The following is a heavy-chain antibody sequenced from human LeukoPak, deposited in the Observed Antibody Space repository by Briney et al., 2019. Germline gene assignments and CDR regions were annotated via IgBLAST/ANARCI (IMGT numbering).Heavy chain of an antibody. CDR1: GGSISSGSYY. V-gene: IGHV4-61*02. D-gene: IGHD3-10*01. Sequence: ASETLPLTCTVSGGSISSGSYYWSWIRQPAGKGLEWIGRIYTSGSTNYNPSLKSRVTISVDTSKNQFSLKLSSVTAADTAVYYCARFALGTLDYWGQGTLVTVSS. CDR2: IYTSGST. CDR3: ARFALGTLDY. J-gene: IGHJ4*02.